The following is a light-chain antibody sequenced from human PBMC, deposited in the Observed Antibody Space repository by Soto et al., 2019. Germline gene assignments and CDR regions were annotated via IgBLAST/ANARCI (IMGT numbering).Light chain of an antibody. CDR3: QQSYRTPLT. Sequence: DIQMTQSPSSLSASVGDRVTITCRASQSISSYLNWYQQKPGKAPKLLIYAASSLQSGVPSRFSGSGSGPAFTLVIGSQQPEDFATYYFQQSYRTPLTFGTGTTVDIK. CDR1: QSISSY. CDR2: AAS. J-gene: IGKJ3*01. V-gene: IGKV1-39*01.